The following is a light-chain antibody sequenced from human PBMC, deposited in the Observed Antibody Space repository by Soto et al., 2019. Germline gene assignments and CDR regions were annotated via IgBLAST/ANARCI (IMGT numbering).Light chain of an antibody. CDR2: GAS. J-gene: IGKJ4*01. CDR1: QSVRSN. Sequence: EIVMTQSPATLSVSPGERATLSCRASQSVRSNFAWYQQKPGQAPRLLIYGASTRATGIPARFSGSGSGTKFTLTISSLQSEDFAVYYCQQYNNWPSVTFGGGTKVEIK. V-gene: IGKV3D-15*01. CDR3: QQYNNWPSVT.